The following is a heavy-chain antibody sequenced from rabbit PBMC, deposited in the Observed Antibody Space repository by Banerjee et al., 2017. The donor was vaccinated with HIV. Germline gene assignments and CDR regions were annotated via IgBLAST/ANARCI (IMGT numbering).Heavy chain of an antibody. D-gene: IGHD4-1*01. CDR2: INTSTGNT. CDR1: GFSFSNKYV. V-gene: IGHV1S45*01. J-gene: IGHJ4*01. Sequence: QQQLEESGGGLVKPEGSLTLSCTASGFSFSNKYVMCWVRQAPGKGLEWIACINTSTGNTVYASWVISRFTISSDNAQNTVFLQLHSLTAADTATYFCVKDYSGWGADLWGPGILVTVS. CDR3: VKDYSGWGADL.